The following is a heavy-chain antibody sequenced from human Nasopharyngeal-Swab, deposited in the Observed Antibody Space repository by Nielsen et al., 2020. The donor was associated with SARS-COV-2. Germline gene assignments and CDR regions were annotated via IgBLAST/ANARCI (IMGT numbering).Heavy chain of an antibody. J-gene: IGHJ4*02. D-gene: IGHD4-17*01. CDR2: IYWDDDK. CDR3: ARMTTVTIIDY. Sequence: REKALEWLALIYWDDDKRYSPSLKSRLTITKDTSKNQVVLTMTNMDPVDTATHYCARMTTVTIIDYWGQGTLVTVSS. V-gene: IGHV2-5*02.